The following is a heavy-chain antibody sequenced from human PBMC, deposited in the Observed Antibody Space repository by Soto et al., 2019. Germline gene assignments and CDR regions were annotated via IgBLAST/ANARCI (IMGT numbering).Heavy chain of an antibody. V-gene: IGHV1-69*12. J-gene: IGHJ6*02. D-gene: IGHD2-21*01. CDR3: ARDRVMRGNAYYYGMDV. CDR1: GGTFSSFA. CDR2: IVPMFAAP. Sequence: QVLLVQSGAEVKKPGSSVRVSCKTSGGTFSSFAISWVRLAPGQGLEWMGVIVPMFAAPTYAQKFQGRVSITADESTRTAYMELRRLRSDDTAGYYCARDRVMRGNAYYYGMDVWGQGTTVTVSS.